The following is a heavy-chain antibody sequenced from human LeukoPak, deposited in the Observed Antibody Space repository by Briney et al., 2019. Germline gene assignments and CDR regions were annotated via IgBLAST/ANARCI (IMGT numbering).Heavy chain of an antibody. D-gene: IGHD3-9*01. CDR1: GFTFGDYA. Sequence: GGSLRLSCTASGFTFGDYAMSWVRQAPGKGLEWVGFIRSKAYGGTTEYAASVKGRFTISRDDSKSIAYLQMNSLKTEDTAVYYCTSNGGYDILTGYYDLAYWGQGTLVTVSS. J-gene: IGHJ4*02. CDR2: IRSKAYGGTT. CDR3: TSNGGYDILTGYYDLAY. V-gene: IGHV3-49*04.